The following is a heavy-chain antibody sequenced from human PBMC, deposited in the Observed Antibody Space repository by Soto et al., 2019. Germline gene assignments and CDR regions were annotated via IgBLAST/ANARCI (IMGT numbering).Heavy chain of an antibody. CDR3: AKPGAAAGISS. CDR2: ISYDGSNK. V-gene: IGHV3-30*18. CDR1: GFTFSSYG. J-gene: IGHJ5*02. Sequence: QVQLVESGGGVVQPGRSLRLSCAASGFTFSSYGMHWVRQAPGKGLEWVAVISYDGSNKYYADSVKGRFTISRDNSKNTLYLQMNSLRAEDTAVYYCAKPGAAAGISSWGQGTLVTVSS. D-gene: IGHD6-13*01.